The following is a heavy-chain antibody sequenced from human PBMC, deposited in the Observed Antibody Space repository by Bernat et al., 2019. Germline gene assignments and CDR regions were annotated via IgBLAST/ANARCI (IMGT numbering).Heavy chain of an antibody. CDR3: AKGFHPHIAAANLD. J-gene: IGHJ4*02. Sequence: EVQLVESGGGLVQPGRSLRLSCAASGFTFDDYAMHWVRQAPGKGLEWVSGISCNSGSIGYADSVKGRFTISRDNAKNSLYLQMNSLRAEDTALYYCAKGFHPHIAAANLDWGQGTLVTVSS. V-gene: IGHV3-9*01. CDR1: GFTFDDYA. D-gene: IGHD6-13*01. CDR2: ISCNSGSI.